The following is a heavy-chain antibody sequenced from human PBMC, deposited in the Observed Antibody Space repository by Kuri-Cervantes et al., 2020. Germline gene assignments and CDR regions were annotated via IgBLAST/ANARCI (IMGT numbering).Heavy chain of an antibody. V-gene: IGHV4-34*01. CDR2: INHGGST. CDR1: GGSFSGYY. D-gene: IGHD5-12*01. J-gene: IGHJ6*03. Sequence: ESLKTSCAVYGGSFSGYYWSWSRQPPGRGLELIGEINHGGSTNYNPSLKSRVTISVDTSKNQFSLKLSSVTAADTAVYYCASSVATTNDYYYYYYMDVWGKGTTVTVSS. CDR3: ASSVATTNDYYYYYYMDV.